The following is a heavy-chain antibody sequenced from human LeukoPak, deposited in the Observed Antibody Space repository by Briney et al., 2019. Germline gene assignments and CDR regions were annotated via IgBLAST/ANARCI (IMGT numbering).Heavy chain of an antibody. CDR3: ARVSGGWYAVDY. D-gene: IGHD6-19*01. Sequence: SETLSLTCAVYGGSFSGYHWSWIRQHPGKGLEWIGYIYYSGNTYYNPSLKSRVTISVDTSKNQFSLKVNSVTAADTAVYYCARVSGGWYAVDYWGQGTLVTVSS. CDR1: GGSFSGYH. CDR2: IYYSGNT. J-gene: IGHJ4*02. V-gene: IGHV4-31*11.